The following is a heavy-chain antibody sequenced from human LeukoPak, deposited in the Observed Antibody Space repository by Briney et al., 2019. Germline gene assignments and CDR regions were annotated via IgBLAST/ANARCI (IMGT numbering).Heavy chain of an antibody. J-gene: IGHJ1*01. CDR2: INPNSGGT. V-gene: IGHV1-2*06. CDR1: GYTFTGYY. D-gene: IGHD1-26*01. Sequence: GASVKVSCKASGYTFTGYYMHWVRQAPGQGLEWMGRINPNSGGTNYAQKFQGRVTMTRDTSISTAYMELSGLRSDDTAVYYCVRPPGRTWELLLGKYFQHWGQGTLVTVSS. CDR3: VRPPGRTWELLLGKYFQH.